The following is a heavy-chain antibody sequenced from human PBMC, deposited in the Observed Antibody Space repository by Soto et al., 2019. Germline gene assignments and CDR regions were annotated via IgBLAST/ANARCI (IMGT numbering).Heavy chain of an antibody. J-gene: IGHJ5*02. Sequence: SETLSLTCTVSGGSVSSNDYSWGWIRQYPGKGLEWIGNIYSSEETYYNPSLQSRLTISLDSAENQFSVRLTSVTAADTAMYYCARARHYYDCELDPWGQGTLVTVSS. V-gene: IGHV4-31*03. CDR1: GGSVSSNDYS. CDR2: IYSSEET. CDR3: ARARHYYDCELDP. D-gene: IGHD3-22*01.